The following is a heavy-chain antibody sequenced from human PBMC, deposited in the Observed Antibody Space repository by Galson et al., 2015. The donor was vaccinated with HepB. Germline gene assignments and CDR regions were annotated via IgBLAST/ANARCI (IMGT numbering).Heavy chain of an antibody. J-gene: IGHJ4*02. V-gene: IGHV1-46*01. D-gene: IGHD2-2*01. CDR3: ARDRSGGRSTSCYGY. Sequence: SVKVSCKASGYTFTSYYMHWVRQAPGQGLEWMGIINPSGGSTSYAQKFQGRVTMTRDTSTSTVYMELSSLRSEDTAVYYCARDRSGGRSTSCYGYWGQGTLVTVSS. CDR2: INPSGGST. CDR1: GYTFTSYY.